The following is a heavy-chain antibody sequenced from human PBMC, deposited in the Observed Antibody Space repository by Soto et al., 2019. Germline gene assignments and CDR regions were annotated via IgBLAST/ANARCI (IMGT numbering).Heavy chain of an antibody. Sequence: QVQLVESGGGVVQPGRSLRLSCAASGFTFSTYGMHWVRQAPGKGLEWVAVIWYDGSNKYYADSVKGRFTISRDNSKNTLYLQMNSLRAEDTAVYYCARENPWFGYYYGMDVWCQGTTVTVSS. CDR2: IWYDGSNK. V-gene: IGHV3-33*01. D-gene: IGHD3-10*01. J-gene: IGHJ6*02. CDR3: ARENPWFGYYYGMDV. CDR1: GFTFSTYG.